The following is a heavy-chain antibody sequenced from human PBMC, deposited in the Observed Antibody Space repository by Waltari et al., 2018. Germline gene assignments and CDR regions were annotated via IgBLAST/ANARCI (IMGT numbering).Heavy chain of an antibody. Sequence: QVQLVQSGAEVKKPGASVKVTCKASGYPFTDHYMHWVRQAPGQGLEWMGRINSNSGGTNYAQKFQGRVTMTTDTSLNTVYMELTRLISDDTAVYYCARDFRGGSYHFDYWGQGTLVTVSS. CDR1: GYPFTDHY. V-gene: IGHV1-2*06. CDR2: INSNSGGT. J-gene: IGHJ4*02. CDR3: ARDFRGGSYHFDY. D-gene: IGHD1-26*01.